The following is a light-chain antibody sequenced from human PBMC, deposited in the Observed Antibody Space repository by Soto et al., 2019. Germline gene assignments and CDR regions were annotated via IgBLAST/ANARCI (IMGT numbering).Light chain of an antibody. CDR3: LQDYTYPWT. CDR2: AAS. CDR1: QGIGND. V-gene: IGKV1-6*01. J-gene: IGKJ1*01. Sequence: AIQMTQSPSSLSALVGDRVNITCRASQGIGNDLGWYQQKPGKAPDLLIYAASSLQRGVPSRFSGSGSGTDFTLTISSLQPEDFAVYYCLQDYTYPWTFGPGTRVDIK.